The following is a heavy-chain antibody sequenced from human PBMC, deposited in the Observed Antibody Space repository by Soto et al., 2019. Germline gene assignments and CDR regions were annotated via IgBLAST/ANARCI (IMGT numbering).Heavy chain of an antibody. Sequence: QVQLQESGPRLVKSSETLSLTCSVSGISISPYYWSWVRQPPGKGLEWIGYIIYNGNSNYNPSLESRVTLSLDTSKNQFSLELKSVTAADTAVYYCATLHSYGVDYWGQGTLVTVSS. CDR3: ATLHSYGVDY. CDR1: GISISPYY. D-gene: IGHD2-8*01. CDR2: IIYNGNS. V-gene: IGHV4-59*08. J-gene: IGHJ4*02.